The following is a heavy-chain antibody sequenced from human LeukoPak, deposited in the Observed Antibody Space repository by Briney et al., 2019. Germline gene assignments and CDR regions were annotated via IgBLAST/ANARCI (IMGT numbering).Heavy chain of an antibody. CDR1: GFTFSSHA. J-gene: IGHJ5*02. CDR2: ISYDGSNK. Sequence: GGSLRLSCVASGFTFSSHAMNWVRQAPGKGLEWVAVISYDGSNKYYEDSVKGRFTISRDNSKNTLYLQMNSLRAEDTAVYYCARVGTSSLRDWFDPWGQGTLVTVSS. D-gene: IGHD2-8*01. V-gene: IGHV3-30*04. CDR3: ARVGTSSLRDWFDP.